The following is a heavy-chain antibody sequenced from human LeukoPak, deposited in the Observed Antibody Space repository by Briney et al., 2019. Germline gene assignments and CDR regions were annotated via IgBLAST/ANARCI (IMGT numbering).Heavy chain of an antibody. CDR3: ARGYSSGLFAGGYFDC. Sequence: GGSLRLSCAASGFIFSSYNMNWVRQAPGKGLEWVSSISSSSSYIDYADSVKGRFTISRDNAKSSLYLQMNSLRAEDTAVYYCARGYSSGLFAGGYFDCWGEGTLVTVSA. D-gene: IGHD2-15*01. CDR2: ISSSSSYI. CDR1: GFIFSSYN. V-gene: IGHV3-21*01. J-gene: IGHJ4*02.